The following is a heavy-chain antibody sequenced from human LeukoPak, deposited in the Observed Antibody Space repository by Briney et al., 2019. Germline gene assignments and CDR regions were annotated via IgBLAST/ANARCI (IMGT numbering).Heavy chain of an antibody. CDR1: TFSASTTY. CDR3: ASDCPNSRSWLGCA. J-gene: IGHJ6*02. Sequence: GGSLRLSCTASTFSASTTYMAWVRQAPGKGLEWVSSIYGETEKHYADSVRGRFSISRDDSKNSVHLQMDSLKTEDTAVYYCASDCPNSRSWLGCAWGQGTTVIVSS. D-gene: IGHD6-13*01. V-gene: IGHV3-66*01. CDR2: IYGETEK.